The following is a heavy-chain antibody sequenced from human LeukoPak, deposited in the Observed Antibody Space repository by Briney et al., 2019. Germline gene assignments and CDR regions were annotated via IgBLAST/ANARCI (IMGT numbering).Heavy chain of an antibody. V-gene: IGHV4-59*01. CDR2: IYYSGST. CDR3: ARDHRGGYVS. Sequence: SETLSLTCTLSGGSISSYYWSWIRQPPGQGLEWIGYIYYSGSTNYNPSLKSRVTISVDTSKNQFSLKLSSVTAGDTAVYYCARDHRGGYVSWGQGTLVTVSS. D-gene: IGHD5-12*01. CDR1: GGSISSYY. J-gene: IGHJ4*02.